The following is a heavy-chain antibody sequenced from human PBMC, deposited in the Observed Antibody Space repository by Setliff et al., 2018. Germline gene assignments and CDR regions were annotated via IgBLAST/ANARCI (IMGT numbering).Heavy chain of an antibody. V-gene: IGHV4-59*11. Sequence: PSETLSLTCTVSGGSISSHYWSWIRQPPGKGLEWIGYISYTGRTNFTPSFKSRVTMSVDTSKSQFSLKLSSVTAADTAVYYCARRFSSGNYNNLGYWGQGALVTVSS. CDR3: ARRFSSGNYNNLGY. CDR2: ISYTGRT. CDR1: GGSISSHY. J-gene: IGHJ4*02. D-gene: IGHD3-10*01.